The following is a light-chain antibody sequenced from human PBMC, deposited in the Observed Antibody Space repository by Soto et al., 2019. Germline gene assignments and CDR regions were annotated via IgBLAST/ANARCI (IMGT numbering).Light chain of an antibody. CDR3: QQGTDWPRT. CDR2: DAS. J-gene: IGKJ5*01. Sequence: EIVLSQCPSTLSLSPGERATLSCGASQSVSTFLAWYHHKPGQAPRLLIYDASTRATGIPERFRGSGSGTDFTLTISSLEPEDFALYYCQQGTDWPRTFGQGTRLEIK. V-gene: IGKV3-11*01. CDR1: QSVSTF.